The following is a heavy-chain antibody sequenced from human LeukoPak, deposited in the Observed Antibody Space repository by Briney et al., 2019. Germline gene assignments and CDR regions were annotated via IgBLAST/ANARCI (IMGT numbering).Heavy chain of an antibody. CDR3: AKAKYYDSSGTYHFDY. CDR1: GFTFSSYA. V-gene: IGHV3-23*01. CDR2: ISGSGGNT. D-gene: IGHD3-22*01. Sequence: ETGGSLRLSCEASGFTFSSYAMNWVRQAPGKELEWVSTISGSGGNTYYADSVKGRFTISRDNSKNTLYLQMNSLRAEDTAVYYCAKAKYYDSSGTYHFDYWGQGTLVTVSS. J-gene: IGHJ4*02.